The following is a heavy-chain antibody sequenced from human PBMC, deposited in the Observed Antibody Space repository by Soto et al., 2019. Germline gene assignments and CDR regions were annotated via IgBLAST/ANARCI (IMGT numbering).Heavy chain of an antibody. V-gene: IGHV4-34*01. CDR1: GGSFSGYY. J-gene: IGHJ4*02. Sequence: QVQLQQWGAGLLKPSETLSLTCAVYGGSFSGYYWSWIRQPPGKGLEWIGETNHRGSTNYNPSLKRRVTVAVDTPKNQFSLKLGSVTAADTAVYYCARGGGLLWFGELLSNFDYWGQGTLVTVSS. CDR3: ARGGGLLWFGELLSNFDY. D-gene: IGHD3-10*01. CDR2: TNHRGST.